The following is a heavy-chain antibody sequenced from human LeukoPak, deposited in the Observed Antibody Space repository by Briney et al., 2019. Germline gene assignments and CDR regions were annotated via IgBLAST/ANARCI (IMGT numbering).Heavy chain of an antibody. CDR3: ARDYVVGVVRYFDY. D-gene: IGHD1-26*01. V-gene: IGHV4-59*01. CDR1: GGSISSYY. J-gene: IGHJ4*02. Sequence: SETLSLTCTVSGGSISSYYWSWIRKPPGKGLEWIGYIYYSGSTNYNPSLKSRVTISVDTSKNQFSLKLSSVTAADTAVYYCARDYVVGVVRYFDYWGQGTLVTVSS. CDR2: IYYSGST.